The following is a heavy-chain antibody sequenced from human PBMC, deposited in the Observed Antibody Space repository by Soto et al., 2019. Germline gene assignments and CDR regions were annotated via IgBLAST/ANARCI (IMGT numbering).Heavy chain of an antibody. CDR1: GGSFRGYY. D-gene: IGHD3-9*01. J-gene: IGHJ6*03. CDR3: ALQSEEFLTGYFKEGYYYYMDV. CDR2: INHSGST. Sequence: ETLSRTCAVYGGSFRGYYWSWMRQPPGKGLEWIGEINHSGSTNYNPSLKSRVTISVDTSKNQFSLKLSSVTAADTAVYYCALQSEEFLTGYFKEGYYYYMDVWGKDTTVTVSS. V-gene: IGHV4-34*01.